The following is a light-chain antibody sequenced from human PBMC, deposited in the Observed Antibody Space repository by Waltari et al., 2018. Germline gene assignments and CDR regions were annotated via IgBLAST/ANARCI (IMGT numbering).Light chain of an antibody. CDR3: SSSTSSNTLV. J-gene: IGLJ2*01. Sequence: QSALTQPASVSGSPRQSITISSTGTSSDFGTYNYVSWYQHHPGKAPRLMIYDVSNRPAGVSNRFSGSKSGNPASLTISGLQAEDEADYSCSSSTSSNTLVFGGGTKLTVL. V-gene: IGLV2-14*03. CDR1: SSDFGTYNY. CDR2: DVS.